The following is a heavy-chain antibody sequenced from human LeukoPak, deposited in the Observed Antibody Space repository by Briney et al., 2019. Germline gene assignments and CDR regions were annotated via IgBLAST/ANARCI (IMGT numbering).Heavy chain of an antibody. CDR1: GFTFDDYA. CDR3: AKDVSAWYFGYVDY. D-gene: IGHD6-13*01. Sequence: PGRSLRLSCAASGFTFDDYAMHWVRQAPGKGLEWVSGISWNNDRIGYAESVKGRFTISRDNAKNSLYLQINSLKPEDTALYYCAKDVSAWYFGYVDYWGQGSLVTVSS. CDR2: ISWNNDRI. J-gene: IGHJ4*02. V-gene: IGHV3-9*01.